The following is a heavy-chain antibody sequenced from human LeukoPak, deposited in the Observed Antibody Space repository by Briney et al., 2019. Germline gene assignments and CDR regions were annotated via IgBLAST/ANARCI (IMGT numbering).Heavy chain of an antibody. CDR1: GYTLTELS. CDR3: VVKTTPVAGTRGGFRLDPLSSCFDH. D-gene: IGHD6-19*01. CDR2: LDSEDGET. V-gene: IGHV1-24*01. J-gene: IGHJ5*02. Sequence: ASVKVSFTVSGYTLTELSIHWVRQAPGKGLEWMGGLDSEDGETTYPQKFQGRVTITEDTSIDTAFMELSSLRSEDTAVYYCVVKTTPVAGTRGGFRLDPLSSCFDHWGQGTLVTVSS.